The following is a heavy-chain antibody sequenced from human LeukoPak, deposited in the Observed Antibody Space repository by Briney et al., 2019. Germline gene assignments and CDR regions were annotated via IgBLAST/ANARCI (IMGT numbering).Heavy chain of an antibody. CDR1: GGSFSGYY. J-gene: IGHJ3*02. CDR3: ALAIGVVSIDAFDI. V-gene: IGHV4-34*01. D-gene: IGHD2-21*01. Sequence: SETLSLTCAVYGGSFSGYYWSWIRQPPGKGLEWIGEINHSGSTNYNPSLESRVTISVDTSKNQFSLKLSSVTAADTAVYYCALAIGVVSIDAFDIWGQGTMVTVSS. CDR2: INHSGST.